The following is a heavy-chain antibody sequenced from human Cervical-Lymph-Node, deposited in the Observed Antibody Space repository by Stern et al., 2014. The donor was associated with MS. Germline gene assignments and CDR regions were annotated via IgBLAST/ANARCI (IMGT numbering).Heavy chain of an antibody. D-gene: IGHD4-23*01. Sequence: EVQLVQSGGGLVKPGGSLRLSCAASGFTFSSYSMNWVRQAPGKGLEWVASISSGGSYIYYADSLKGRFTISRDNAKNSLYLQMNSLRAEDMAVYYCARGRGGNYRYYFDYWGQGTLVTVSS. CDR3: ARGRGGNYRYYFDY. CDR1: GFTFSSYS. V-gene: IGHV3-21*01. J-gene: IGHJ4*02. CDR2: ISSGGSYI.